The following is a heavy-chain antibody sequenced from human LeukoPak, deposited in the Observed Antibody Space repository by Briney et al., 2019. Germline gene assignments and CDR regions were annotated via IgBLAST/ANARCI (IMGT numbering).Heavy chain of an antibody. CDR1: GGTFSSYA. V-gene: IGHV1-69*13. CDR3: ARAVAGTNWFDP. D-gene: IGHD6-19*01. CDR2: IIPIFGTA. Sequence: WASVKVSCKASGGTFSSYAISWVRQAPGQGLEWMGGIIPIFGTANYAQKFQGRVTITADESTSTAYMELSSLRSEDTAVYYCARAVAGTNWFDPWGQGTLVTVSS. J-gene: IGHJ5*02.